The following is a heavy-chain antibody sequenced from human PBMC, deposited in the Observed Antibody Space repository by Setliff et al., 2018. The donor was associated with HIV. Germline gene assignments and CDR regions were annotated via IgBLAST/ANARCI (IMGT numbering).Heavy chain of an antibody. V-gene: IGHV1-69*13. J-gene: IGHJ4*02. CDR2: IIPIIGTT. CDR3: ARGPQSYVDVVPTIGRYYFDY. CDR1: GGTLNSHA. D-gene: IGHD5-12*01. Sequence: SVKVSCKASGGTLNSHAINWVRQAPGQGLEWMGGIIPIIGTTNYAQRFQGRVTITADASTSTAYMQLSSLRPEDTAVFYCARGPQSYVDVVPTIGRYYFDYWGQGTLVTVSS.